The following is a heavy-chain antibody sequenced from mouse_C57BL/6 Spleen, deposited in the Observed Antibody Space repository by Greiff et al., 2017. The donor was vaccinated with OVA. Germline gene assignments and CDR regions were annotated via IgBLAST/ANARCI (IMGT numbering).Heavy chain of an antibody. V-gene: IGHV1-26*01. CDR1: GYTFTDYY. Sequence: EVQLQQSGPELVKPGASVKISCKASGYTFTDYYMNWVKQSHGKSLEWIGDINPNNGGTSYNQKFKGKATLTVDKSSSTAYMELRSLTSEDSAVYYCARLAFYDYPSYWGQGTLVTVSA. D-gene: IGHD2-4*01. CDR3: ARLAFYDYPSY. CDR2: INPNNGGT. J-gene: IGHJ3*01.